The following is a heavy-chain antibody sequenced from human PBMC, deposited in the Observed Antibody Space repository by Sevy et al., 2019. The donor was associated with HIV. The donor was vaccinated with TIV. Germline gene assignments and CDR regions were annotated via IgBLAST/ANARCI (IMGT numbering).Heavy chain of an antibody. D-gene: IGHD3-9*01. V-gene: IGHV3-7*01. Sequence: GGSLRLSCEPSGFTFTRYWMCWVRQAPGKGLEWVACINEDGSHKYNGESVKGRFTISRDNTKNSLYLQMSSLRAEDTAVYYCARAPASGLRYFVRLYIDYWGQGTLVTVSS. CDR2: INEDGSHK. CDR3: ARAPASGLRYFVRLYIDY. J-gene: IGHJ4*02. CDR1: GFTFTRYW.